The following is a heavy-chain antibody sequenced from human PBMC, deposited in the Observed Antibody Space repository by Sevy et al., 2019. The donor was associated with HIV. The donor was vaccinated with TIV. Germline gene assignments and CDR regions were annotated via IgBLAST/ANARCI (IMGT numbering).Heavy chain of an antibody. CDR1: GFTFGNAW. V-gene: IGHV3-15*01. D-gene: IGHD3-9*01. CDR3: TSDYDILTGSYYFDY. CDR2: IKSNTDGGTT. Sequence: GGSLRLSCAASGFTFGNAWMSWVHQAPGKGLEWVGRIKSNTDGGTTDYAAPVKGRFTISRDDSKNTLYLQMNSLKTVDTAVYYCTSDYDILTGSYYFDYWGQGTLVTVSS. J-gene: IGHJ4*02.